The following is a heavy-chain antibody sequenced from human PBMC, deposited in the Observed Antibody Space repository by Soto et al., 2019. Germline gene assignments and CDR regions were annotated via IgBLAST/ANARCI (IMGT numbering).Heavy chain of an antibody. D-gene: IGHD4-17*01. V-gene: IGHV4-31*03. Sequence: SETLSLTCTVSGGSISSGGYYWSWIRQHPGKGLEWIGYIYYSGSTYYNPSLRSRVTISVDTSKNQFSLKLSSVTAADTAVYYCARAVPYYYAMDVCGQGTTVTVSS. CDR1: GGSISSGGYY. CDR3: ARAVPYYYAMDV. CDR2: IYYSGST. J-gene: IGHJ6*02.